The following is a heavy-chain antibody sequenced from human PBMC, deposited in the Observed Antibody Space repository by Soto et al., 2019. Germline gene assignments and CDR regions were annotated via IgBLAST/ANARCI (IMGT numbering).Heavy chain of an antibody. D-gene: IGHD3-3*01. CDR1: GYTFSDYY. CDR2: IHAKSGTT. J-gene: IGHJ4*02. V-gene: IGHV1-2*02. CDR3: ARGGVTVFGVVAY. Sequence: EASVKVSCKASGYTFSDYYMHWIRQAPGQGPEWMGWIHAKSGTTNYAQNFQGRVTLTRDTSISTAYMQLSRLTSDDTAVYFCARGGVTVFGVVAYWGQGTQVTV.